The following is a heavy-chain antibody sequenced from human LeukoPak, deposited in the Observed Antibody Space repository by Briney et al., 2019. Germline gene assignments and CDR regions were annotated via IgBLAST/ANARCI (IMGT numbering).Heavy chain of an antibody. J-gene: IGHJ4*02. CDR1: GGSIRGSTYY. CDR3: ARQGTSIVGATIDY. CDR2: IYYSGTT. Sequence: SETLSLTCTVSGGSIRGSTYYWGWIRQPPGKGLEWIGNIYYSGTTYYNPSLKSRVTIYVDTSKNQFSLKLTSVTAADTALYYCARQGTSIVGATIDYWGQGTLVTVSS. V-gene: IGHV4-39*01. D-gene: IGHD1-26*01.